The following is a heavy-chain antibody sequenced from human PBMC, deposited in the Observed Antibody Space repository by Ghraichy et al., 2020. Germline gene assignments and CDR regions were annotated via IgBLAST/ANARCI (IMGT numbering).Heavy chain of an antibody. J-gene: IGHJ4*02. D-gene: IGHD3-22*01. CDR3: ARGEYYYDSSGNDY. V-gene: IGHV3-33*08. CDR1: GFTFSSYG. CDR2: IWYDGSNK. Sequence: LSLTCAASGFTFSSYGMHWVRQAPGKGLEWVAVIWYDGSNKYYADSVKGRFTISRDNSKNTLYLQMNSLRAEDTAVYYCARGEYYYDSSGNDYWGQGTLVTVSS.